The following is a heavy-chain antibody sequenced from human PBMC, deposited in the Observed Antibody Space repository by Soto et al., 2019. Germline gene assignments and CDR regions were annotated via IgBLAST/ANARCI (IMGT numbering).Heavy chain of an antibody. CDR3: ARSSGDCSGATCYFDY. V-gene: IGHV3-66*01. J-gene: IGHJ4*02. CDR1: GFTVSSNY. D-gene: IGHD2-15*01. Sequence: GGSLRLSCAASGFTVSSNYMNWVRQAPGKGLEWVSVIYNDGTTYYADSVKGRFTISRDNSKNTLYLQMNSLRAEDTAVYYCARSSGDCSGATCYFDYWGQGTLVTVSS. CDR2: IYNDGTT.